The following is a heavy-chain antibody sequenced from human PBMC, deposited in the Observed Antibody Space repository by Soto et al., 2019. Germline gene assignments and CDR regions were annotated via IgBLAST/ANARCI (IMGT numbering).Heavy chain of an antibody. J-gene: IGHJ6*02. Sequence: QITLKESGPTLVQPTQTLTLTCTFSGFSLSTSGVGVGWIRQPPGKALEWLALIYWDDDKRLSPSLKSRLTITKDTSENQVALTMTNMDPVDTATYYCVHSGVLWFGESQTYGMDVWGQGTTVTVSS. CDR2: IYWDDDK. D-gene: IGHD3-10*01. V-gene: IGHV2-5*02. CDR3: VHSGVLWFGESQTYGMDV. CDR1: GFSLSTSGVG.